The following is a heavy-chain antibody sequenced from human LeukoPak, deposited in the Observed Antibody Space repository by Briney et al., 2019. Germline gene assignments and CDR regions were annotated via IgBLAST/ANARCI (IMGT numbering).Heavy chain of an antibody. CDR2: IIPILGIA. D-gene: IGHD6-13*01. V-gene: IGHV1-69*04. Sequence: ASVKVSCKASGGTFISYAISWVRQAPGQGLEWMGRIIPILGIANYAQKFQGRVTITADKSTSTAYMELSSLRSEDTAVYYCASITPGIAAAGNPMDVWGQGTTVTVSS. CDR3: ASITPGIAAAGNPMDV. CDR1: GGTFISYA. J-gene: IGHJ6*02.